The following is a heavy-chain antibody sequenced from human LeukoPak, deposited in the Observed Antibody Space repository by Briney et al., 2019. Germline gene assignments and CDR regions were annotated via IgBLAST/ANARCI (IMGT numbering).Heavy chain of an antibody. CDR1: GFIFSTYS. V-gene: IGHV3-23*01. Sequence: GGSLRLSCAASGFIFSTYSMSCAPQAPGKGLEWFSGSSGSGETSYYAASVKGRMTISRDNSNNTLYLQMTSLRADDTAVYYCVRRGSGSSSPFAYWGQGALVIVSS. CDR2: SSGSGETS. D-gene: IGHD6-6*01. CDR3: VRRGSGSSSPFAY. J-gene: IGHJ4*02.